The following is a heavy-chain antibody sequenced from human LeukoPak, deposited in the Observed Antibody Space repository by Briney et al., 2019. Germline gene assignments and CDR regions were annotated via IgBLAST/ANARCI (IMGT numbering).Heavy chain of an antibody. Sequence: ASVKVSCKVSGYTLTELSMHWVRQAPGKGLEWTGGFDPEDGETICAQKFQGRVTMTEDTSTDTAYMELSSLRSEDTAVYYCATQSPTTGTPPHAFDIWGQGTMVTVSS. J-gene: IGHJ3*02. CDR1: GYTLTELS. CDR2: FDPEDGET. D-gene: IGHD4-17*01. CDR3: ATQSPTTGTPPHAFDI. V-gene: IGHV1-24*01.